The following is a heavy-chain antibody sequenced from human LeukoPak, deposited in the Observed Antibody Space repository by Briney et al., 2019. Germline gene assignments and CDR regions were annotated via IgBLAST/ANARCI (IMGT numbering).Heavy chain of an antibody. Sequence: GSSVKVSCKASGGTFSSYAISWVRQAPGQGLEWMGGVIPIFGTANYAQKFQGRVTITTDESTSTAYMELSSLRSDDTAVYYCAYSYEDSGYYYLDYWGQGTLVTVSS. CDR1: GGTFSSYA. V-gene: IGHV1-69*05. D-gene: IGHD3-22*01. CDR3: AYSYEDSGYYYLDY. CDR2: VIPIFGTA. J-gene: IGHJ4*02.